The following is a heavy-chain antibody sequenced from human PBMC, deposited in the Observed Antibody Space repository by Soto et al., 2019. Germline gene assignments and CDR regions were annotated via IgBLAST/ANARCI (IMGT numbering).Heavy chain of an antibody. V-gene: IGHV3-48*02. CDR1: GFTFSSYS. CDR3: AREIGLWFGELLPYYYGMDV. J-gene: IGHJ6*02. D-gene: IGHD3-10*01. CDR2: ISSSSSTI. Sequence: HPGGSLRLSCAASGFTFSSYSMNWVRQAPGKGLEWVSYISSSSSTIYYADSVKGRFTISRDNAKNSLYLQMNSLRDEDTAVYYSAREIGLWFGELLPYYYGMDVWGQGTTVTVSS.